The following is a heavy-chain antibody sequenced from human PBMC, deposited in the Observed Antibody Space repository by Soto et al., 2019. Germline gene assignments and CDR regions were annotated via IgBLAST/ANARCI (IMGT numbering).Heavy chain of an antibody. D-gene: IGHD5-18*01. CDR3: ARDPGYSYGYN. CDR2: INAGNGNT. J-gene: IGHJ4*02. Sequence: GASVEASCKASRGSYGSCASRWARQATGQRLEWMGWINAGNGNTKYSQKFQGRVTITRDTSASTAYMELSSLRSEDTAVYYCARDPGYSYGYNWGQGTLVTVSS. V-gene: IGHV1-3*01. CDR1: RGSYGSCA.